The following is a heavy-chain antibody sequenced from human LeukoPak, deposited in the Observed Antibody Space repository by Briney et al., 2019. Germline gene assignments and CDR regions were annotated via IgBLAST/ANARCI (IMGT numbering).Heavy chain of an antibody. CDR2: ISGSGGNT. Sequence: GGSLRLSCAASGFTFSSYAMSWVRQAPGKGLEWVSAISGSGGNTYYADSVKGRFTISRDNSRNTLYLQMSSLRAEDTAVYYCAKDQGSGAFDIWGQGTMVTVSS. D-gene: IGHD2-15*01. CDR1: GFTFSSYA. CDR3: AKDQGSGAFDI. J-gene: IGHJ3*02. V-gene: IGHV3-23*01.